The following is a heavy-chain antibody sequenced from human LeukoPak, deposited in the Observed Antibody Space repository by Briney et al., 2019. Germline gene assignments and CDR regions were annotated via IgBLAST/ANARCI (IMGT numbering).Heavy chain of an antibody. D-gene: IGHD5-12*01. CDR2: IYRGGNT. J-gene: IGHJ4*02. CDR1: GYSISSGYY. Sequence: SETLSLTCTVSGYSISSGYYWGWIRQPPGKGLEWIGSIYRGGNTYYNPSLRSRLTLSIDTSKNQFSLKLSSVTAADTAVYYCARGLGGWLRLFDYWGQGNLVTVSS. CDR3: ARGLGGWLRLFDY. V-gene: IGHV4-38-2*02.